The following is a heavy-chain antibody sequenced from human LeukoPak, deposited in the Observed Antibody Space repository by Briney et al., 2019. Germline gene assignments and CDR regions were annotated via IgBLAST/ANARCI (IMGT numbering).Heavy chain of an antibody. V-gene: IGHV3-23*01. CDR2: ISGSGGTT. CDR3: AKDWDDTVGLIVATVAI. D-gene: IGHD2-15*01. J-gene: IGHJ4*02. Sequence: QPGGSLRLSCVASGFTFSDYAMSWLRQAPGKGLEWVPAISGSGGTTHYTASVRGRFSISRDNSRNTLYLQMSSLRDDDTAIYYCAKDWDDTVGLIVATVAIWGQGTLVTVSS. CDR1: GFTFSDYA.